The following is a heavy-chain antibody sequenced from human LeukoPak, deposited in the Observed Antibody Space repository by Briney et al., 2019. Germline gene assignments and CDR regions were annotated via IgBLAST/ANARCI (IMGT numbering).Heavy chain of an antibody. V-gene: IGHV3-23*01. CDR1: GFIFSTYA. CDR3: AKGSLAGTAHYFDY. D-gene: IGHD6-19*01. CDR2: ISGSGTST. J-gene: IGHJ4*02. Sequence: PGGSLILSCAASGFIFSTYAMSWVRQAPGKGLEWVSAISGSGTSTYYTDSVRGRFTFSRDNSKNTLYLQMNSLRAEDTAVYYCAKGSLAGTAHYFDYWGQGTLVTVSS.